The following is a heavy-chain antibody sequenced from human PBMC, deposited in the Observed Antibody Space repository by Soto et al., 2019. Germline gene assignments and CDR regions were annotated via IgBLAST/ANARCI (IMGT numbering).Heavy chain of an antibody. CDR3: ARGLISGSHYSGGWYYFDS. Sequence: SETLSLTCTVSGDSISTNSYSWGWIRQPPGQGLEWIGLFYYSGSTHYNPSLKSRLTVSVDTSKNQFSLKVSSVTAADTAVYYCARGLISGSHYSGGWYYFDSWGQGTQVTVSS. D-gene: IGHD1-26*01. V-gene: IGHV4-39*01. J-gene: IGHJ4*02. CDR1: GDSISTNSYS. CDR2: FYYSGST.